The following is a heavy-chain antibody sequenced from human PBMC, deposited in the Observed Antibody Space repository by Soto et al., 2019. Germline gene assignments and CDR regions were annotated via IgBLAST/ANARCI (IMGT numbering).Heavy chain of an antibody. Sequence: SETLSLTCTVSGGSISSYYWSWIRQPPGKGLEWIGYIYYSGSTNYNPSLKSRVTISVDTSKNQFSLKLSSVTAADTAVYYCATTTGSSWYYFDYWGQGTLVTVSS. J-gene: IGHJ4*02. CDR3: ATTTGSSWYYFDY. V-gene: IGHV4-59*08. D-gene: IGHD6-13*01. CDR1: GGSISSYY. CDR2: IYYSGST.